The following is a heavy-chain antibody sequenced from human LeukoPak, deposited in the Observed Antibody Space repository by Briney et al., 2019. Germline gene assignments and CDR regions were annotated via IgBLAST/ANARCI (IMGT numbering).Heavy chain of an antibody. J-gene: IGHJ5*02. Sequence: GGSLRLSCAVSGFTFSSYAMSWVRQAPGRGLAWVSALSSGGATTYYADSVKGRFTISRDNYKNTLYLQMSSLRAEDTAVYYCAKVILGVNVPHWFDRWGQGTPVTVSS. D-gene: IGHD3-3*01. V-gene: IGHV3-23*01. CDR3: AKVILGVNVPHWFDR. CDR1: GFTFSSYA. CDR2: LSSGGATT.